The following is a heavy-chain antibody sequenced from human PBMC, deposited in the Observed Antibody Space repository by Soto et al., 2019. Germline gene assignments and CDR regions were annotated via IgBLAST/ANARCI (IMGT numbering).Heavy chain of an antibody. V-gene: IGHV1-2*02. J-gene: IGHJ5*02. Sequence: GASVKLSCKGAGYTFTDYFIHWVRQAPGQGFEWMGWINPNSRGTNYAQKFQGRVTMTRDTSNSTAYMELRGLTSDDTAVYYCARVTLKAGNWFDPWGQGTLVTVSS. CDR1: GYTFTDYF. CDR2: INPNSRGT. CDR3: ARVTLKAGNWFDP.